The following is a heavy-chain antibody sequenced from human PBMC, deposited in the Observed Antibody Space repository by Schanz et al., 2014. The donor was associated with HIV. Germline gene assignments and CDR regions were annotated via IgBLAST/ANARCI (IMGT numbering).Heavy chain of an antibody. CDR2: IYSGGTT. J-gene: IGHJ6*02. D-gene: IGHD1-26*01. Sequence: QVQLVESGGGVVQPGKSLRLSCAASGFTFSTFGMHWVRQSPGKGLQWIGFIYSGGTTSYNSSLKSRVTMSMDTSKNQFSLKLSSVTAADSGQYYCARLSFSGTYPYYYSFYGMDVWGQGTTVTVSS. CDR3: ARLSFSGTYPYYYSFYGMDV. V-gene: IGHV4-59*01. CDR1: GFTFSTFG.